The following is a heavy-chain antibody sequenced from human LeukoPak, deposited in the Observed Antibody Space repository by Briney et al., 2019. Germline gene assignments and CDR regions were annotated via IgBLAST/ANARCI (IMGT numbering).Heavy chain of an antibody. CDR3: ARQSSSWYTAYNWFDP. J-gene: IGHJ5*02. D-gene: IGHD6-13*01. Sequence: PSETLSLTCTVSGGSISSSSYYWGWIRQPPGEGLEWIGSIYYSGSTYYNPSLKSRVTISVDTSKNQFSLKLSSVTAADTAVYYCARQSSSWYTAYNWFDPWGQGTLVTVSS. CDR1: GGSISSSSYY. V-gene: IGHV4-39*01. CDR2: IYYSGST.